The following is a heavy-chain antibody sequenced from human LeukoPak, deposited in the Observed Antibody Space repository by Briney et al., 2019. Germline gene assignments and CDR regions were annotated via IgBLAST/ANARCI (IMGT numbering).Heavy chain of an antibody. CDR3: ARQGPKDTAMVTFDY. J-gene: IGHJ4*02. D-gene: IGHD5-18*01. V-gene: IGHV4-39*01. CDR2: VYYTGST. CDR1: GGSISSALYH. Sequence: SETLSLTCTVSGGSISSALYHWGWIRQPPGKNLEWLGSVYYTGSTHNNPSLKSRVTISVDTSKNQFSLNLSSVTAADTAVYYCARQGPKDTAMVTFDYWGQGTLVTVSS.